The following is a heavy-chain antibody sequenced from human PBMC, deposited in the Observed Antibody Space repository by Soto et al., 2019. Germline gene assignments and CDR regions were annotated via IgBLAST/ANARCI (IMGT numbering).Heavy chain of an antibody. CDR1: GNTFTYRY. CDR2: ITPFSGDV. J-gene: IGHJ4*02. V-gene: IGHV1-45*02. CDR3: AGGGAGSGPFTWELPDH. D-gene: IGHD1-26*01. Sequence: QMQLVQSGAEVKKTGSSVTVSCKALGNTFTYRYLHWVRQAPGQALEWMGWITPFSGDVHYAPKFQERVTITRDRSTNTAYMQMSSLRSEDTAMYFCAGGGAGSGPFTWELPDHWGQGTLVTVSS.